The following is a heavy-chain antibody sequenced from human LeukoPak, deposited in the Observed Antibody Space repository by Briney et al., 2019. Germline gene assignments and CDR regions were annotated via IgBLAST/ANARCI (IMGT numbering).Heavy chain of an antibody. V-gene: IGHV3-23*01. J-gene: IGHJ4*02. Sequence: PGGSLRLSCAASGFTFSTYAMSWVRQAPGKGLEWVSVISGSGSTTYYADSVKGRFTISRDNSKNTLYLQINSLRAEDTAVYYCAKELSRSYSGSGSQGDYWGQGTLVIVSS. D-gene: IGHD3-10*01. CDR1: GFTFSTYA. CDR3: AKELSRSYSGSGSQGDY. CDR2: ISGSGSTT.